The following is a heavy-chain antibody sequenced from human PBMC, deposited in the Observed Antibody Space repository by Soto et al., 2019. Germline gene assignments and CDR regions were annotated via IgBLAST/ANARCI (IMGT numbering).Heavy chain of an antibody. CDR2: IIPIFGTA. Sequence: GASVKVSCKASGGTFSSYAISWVRQAPGQGLEWMGGIIPIFGTANYAQKFQGRVTITADKSTSTAHMELSSLRSEDTAVYYCASSPPLYYYDSSGPPGWFDPWGQGTLVTVPQ. D-gene: IGHD3-22*01. CDR3: ASSPPLYYYDSSGPPGWFDP. V-gene: IGHV1-69*06. CDR1: GGTFSSYA. J-gene: IGHJ5*02.